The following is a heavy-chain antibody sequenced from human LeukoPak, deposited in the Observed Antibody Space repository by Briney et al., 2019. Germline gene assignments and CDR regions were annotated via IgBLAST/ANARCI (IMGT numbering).Heavy chain of an antibody. CDR1: RFIFSSYA. D-gene: IGHD6-13*01. CDR3: EKQDIRSSGWYD. Sequence: GGSLRLSCAASRFIFSSYAMSWVRQAPGEGLEWFSAVSDSGSSTYYADSVKGRFTISRDNYKNTLYPQINRLRADDTAVYYCEKQDIRSSGWYDWGQGTVVTVSS. V-gene: IGHV3-23*01. J-gene: IGHJ4*02. CDR2: VSDSGSST.